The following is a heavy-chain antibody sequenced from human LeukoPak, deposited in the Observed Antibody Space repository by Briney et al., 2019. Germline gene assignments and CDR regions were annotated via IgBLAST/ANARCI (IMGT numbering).Heavy chain of an antibody. V-gene: IGHV1-18*01. D-gene: IGHD6-19*01. CDR3: AREGSGWSGPYWYFDL. J-gene: IGHJ2*01. CDR2: ISAYNGNT. CDR1: GYTFTSYG. Sequence: ASVKVSCKASGYTFTSYGISWVLQAPGQGLEWMGWISAYNGNTNYAQKLQGRVTMTTDTSTSTAYMELSSLRSEDTAVYYCAREGSGWSGPYWYFDLWGRGTLVTVSS.